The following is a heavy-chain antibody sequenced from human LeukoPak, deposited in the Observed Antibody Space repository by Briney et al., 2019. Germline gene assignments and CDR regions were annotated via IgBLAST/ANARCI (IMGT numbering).Heavy chain of an antibody. J-gene: IGHJ3*02. CDR1: GSTFSSYA. CDR3: AKRDGLLWFGELPDAFDI. Sequence: RGSLRLSCAASGSTFSSYAMSWVRQAPGKGLEWVSAISGSGGSTYYADSVKGRFTISRDNSKNTLYLQMNSLRAEDTAVYYCAKRDGLLWFGELPDAFDIWGQGTMVTVSS. V-gene: IGHV3-23*01. CDR2: ISGSGGST. D-gene: IGHD3-10*01.